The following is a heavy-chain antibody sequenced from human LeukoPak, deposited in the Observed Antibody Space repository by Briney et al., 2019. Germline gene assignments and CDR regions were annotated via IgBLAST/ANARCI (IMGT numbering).Heavy chain of an antibody. Sequence: GGSLRLSCAASGFTFSSYAMSWVRQAPGKGLEWVAFIWYDGSNKYYADSVKGRFTISRDNSRNTLFLQMNSLRAEDTAVYYCATDRATQYFDYWGQGTLVSVSS. J-gene: IGHJ4*02. D-gene: IGHD2-15*01. V-gene: IGHV3-33*08. CDR2: IWYDGSNK. CDR1: GFTFSSYA. CDR3: ATDRATQYFDY.